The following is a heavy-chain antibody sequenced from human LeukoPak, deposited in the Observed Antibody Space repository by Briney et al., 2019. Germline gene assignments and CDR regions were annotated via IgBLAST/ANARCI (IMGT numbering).Heavy chain of an antibody. J-gene: IGHJ3*01. V-gene: IGHV3-23*01. CDR1: GFTFRDSA. CDR2: ISFSGANT. Sequence: GGSLRLSCAASGFTFRDSAMSWVRQAPGKGLEWVSLISFSGANTYYADSVKGRFTVSRDNSKDTLYLQMNSLSAEDTAIYYCARDIELSAWGLGTMVTVSS. CDR3: ARDIELSA. D-gene: IGHD3-16*02.